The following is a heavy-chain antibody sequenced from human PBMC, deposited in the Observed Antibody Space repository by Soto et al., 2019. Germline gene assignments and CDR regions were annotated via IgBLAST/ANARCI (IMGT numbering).Heavy chain of an antibody. D-gene: IGHD2-21*01. CDR2: LSFDGSNK. CDR1: GFTFSTFG. V-gene: IGHV3-33*05. CDR3: AGGDHYFGY. Sequence: VQLVESGGGVVQPGRSLRLSCAASGFTFSTFGMHRVRQAPGKGLEWVAVLSFDGSNKYYADSVKGRFTISRDISKNTLYLQMSSLRAEDTAVYYCAGGDHYFGYWGLGTLVTVSS. J-gene: IGHJ4*02.